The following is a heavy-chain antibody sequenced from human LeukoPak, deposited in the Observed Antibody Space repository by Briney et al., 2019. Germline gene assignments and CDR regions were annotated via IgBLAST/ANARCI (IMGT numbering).Heavy chain of an antibody. CDR2: VGHEDGTT. CDR1: GSALSKIS. Sequence: ASVNVSCKVSGSALSKISIDWVRQAPGKGLEWMGTVGHEDGTTIHTQKFQGRFNMTVDTATDTAYMEMSSLMSEDTAMYYCATGAIVFDFWGQGTLVTVSS. CDR3: ATGAIVFDF. V-gene: IGHV1-24*01. J-gene: IGHJ4*02. D-gene: IGHD3-22*01.